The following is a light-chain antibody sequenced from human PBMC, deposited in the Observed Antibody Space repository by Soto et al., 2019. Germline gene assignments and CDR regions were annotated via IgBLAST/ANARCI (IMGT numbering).Light chain of an antibody. J-gene: IGKJ1*01. Sequence: EIVLTQSPGTLSLSPGERATLSCRASQSVSSSYLAWYQQKPGQAPRLLIYGASYRATGIPDRFSGSGSGTDFTLTISRLEPEDFAVYYCQRYGTSLPLTFGQGTKVEIK. V-gene: IGKV3-20*01. CDR3: QRYGTSLPLT. CDR1: QSVSSSY. CDR2: GAS.